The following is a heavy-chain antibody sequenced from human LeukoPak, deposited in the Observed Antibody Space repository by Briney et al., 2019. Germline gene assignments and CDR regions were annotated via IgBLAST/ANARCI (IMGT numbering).Heavy chain of an antibody. D-gene: IGHD2-15*01. Sequence: GGSLRLSCAVSGFTFSNYWMTWVRQAPGKGLEWVSSISSSSSYIYYADSVKGRFTISRDNAKNSLYLQMNSLRAEDTAVYYCARDGGLGYCSGGSCYGFDYWGQGTLVTVSS. CDR3: ARDGGLGYCSGGSCYGFDY. CDR2: ISSSSSYI. V-gene: IGHV3-21*01. CDR1: GFTFSNYW. J-gene: IGHJ4*02.